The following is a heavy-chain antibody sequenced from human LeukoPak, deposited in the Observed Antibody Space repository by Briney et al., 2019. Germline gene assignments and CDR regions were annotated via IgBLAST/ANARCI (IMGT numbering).Heavy chain of an antibody. CDR1: GFTFSSYA. D-gene: IGHD3-22*01. J-gene: IGHJ4*02. CDR3: AKKLGYYDSSGYPYYFDY. CDR2: ISGSGGST. Sequence: GGSLRLSCAASGFTFSSYAMSWVRQAPGKGLEWVSAISGSGGSTYYADSVKGRFTISRDNSKNTLYLQMNSLRAEDTAVYYCAKKLGYYDSSGYPYYFDYWGQGNLDTVSS. V-gene: IGHV3-23*01.